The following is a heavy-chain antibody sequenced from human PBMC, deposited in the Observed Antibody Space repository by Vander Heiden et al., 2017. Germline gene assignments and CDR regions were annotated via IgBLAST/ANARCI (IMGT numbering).Heavy chain of an antibody. D-gene: IGHD2-21*01. V-gene: IGHV3-48*01. CDR3: ARRPTYCGQCFDF. J-gene: IGHJ4*02. CDR1: GLTFSTYS. Sequence: EVQLVESGGGVVQPGGSLRLSWAASGLTFSTYSINWVRQAPGKGLVWVSYISGSSGIIYYADSVKGRFTISRDNAKNSVFLEMNSLRAEDTAVYYCARRPTYCGQCFDFWGQGTLVTVSS. CDR2: ISGSSGII.